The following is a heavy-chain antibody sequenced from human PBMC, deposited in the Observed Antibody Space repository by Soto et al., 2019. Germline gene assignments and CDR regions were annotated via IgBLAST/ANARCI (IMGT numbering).Heavy chain of an antibody. V-gene: IGHV3-23*01. Sequence: GGSLRLSCAASGFTFSSYAMSWVRQAPGKGLEWVSAISGSGGSTYYADSVKGRFTISRDNSKNTLYLQMNSLRAEDTAVYYCAKAGDYSNYATPYYYYMDVWGKGTTVTVSS. CDR3: AKAGDYSNYATPYYYYMDV. J-gene: IGHJ6*03. D-gene: IGHD4-4*01. CDR2: ISGSGGST. CDR1: GFTFSSYA.